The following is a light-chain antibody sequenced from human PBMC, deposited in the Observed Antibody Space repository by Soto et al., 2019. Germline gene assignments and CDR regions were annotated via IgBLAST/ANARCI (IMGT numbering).Light chain of an antibody. CDR2: EVS. Sequence: QSALTQPASVSGSPGQSITISCTGTSSDVGGYNYVSWYQQHPGKAPKLMIYEVSNRPSGVSNRFSGSKSGNTASLTISGLQAEDEADYYCSSYTSSSLWVFGTGTKVTVL. CDR3: SSYTSSSLWV. CDR1: SSDVGGYNY. V-gene: IGLV2-14*01. J-gene: IGLJ1*01.